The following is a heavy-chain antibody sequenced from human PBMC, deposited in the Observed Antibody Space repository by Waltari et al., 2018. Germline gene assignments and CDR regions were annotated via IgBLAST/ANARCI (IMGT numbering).Heavy chain of an antibody. CDR3: AAPGENDVEYLQH. V-gene: IGHV3-74*01. D-gene: IGHD2-21*01. CDR1: GFTFSSYW. Sequence: EVQLVESGGGLVQPGGSLRLSCAASGFTFSSYWMHWVRQAPGKGLVWVAGINGGHGRSTSYADSVKGRFTVSRDNAKNTLYLQMDRLRAEDTALYYCAAPGENDVEYLQHWGQGTLVTVSS. J-gene: IGHJ1*01. CDR2: INGGHGRST.